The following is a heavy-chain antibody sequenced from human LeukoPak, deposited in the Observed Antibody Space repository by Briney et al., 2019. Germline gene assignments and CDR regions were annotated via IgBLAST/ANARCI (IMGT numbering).Heavy chain of an antibody. J-gene: IGHJ4*02. CDR1: GGTFSSYA. V-gene: IGHV1-69*13. D-gene: IGHD5-24*01. Sequence: ASVKVSCKASGGTFSSYAISWVRQAPGQGLEWMGGIIPIFGTANYAQKFQGRVTITADESTSTAYMELSSLRSEDTAVYYCASGAVEMATNYYFDYWGQGTLVTVSS. CDR2: IIPIFGTA. CDR3: ASGAVEMATNYYFDY.